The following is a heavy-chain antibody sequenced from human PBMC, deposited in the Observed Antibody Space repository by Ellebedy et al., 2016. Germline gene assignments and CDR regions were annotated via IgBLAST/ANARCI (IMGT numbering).Heavy chain of an antibody. CDR3: AHRTTVTAVDY. V-gene: IGHV2-5*01. CDR2: IYGNDDK. Sequence: SGPTLVKPPQTLTLTCTFSGFSLSTSAVVVGWIRQPPGKALEWLAFIYGNDDKRYIPSLRSRLTITKDTSKNQVVLTMTDMDPVDTATYYCAHRTTVTAVDYWGQGTLVTVSS. J-gene: IGHJ4*02. D-gene: IGHD4-17*01. CDR1: GFSLSTSAVV.